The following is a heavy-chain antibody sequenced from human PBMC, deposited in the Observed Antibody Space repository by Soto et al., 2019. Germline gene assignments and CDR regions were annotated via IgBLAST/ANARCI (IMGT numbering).Heavy chain of an antibody. D-gene: IGHD3-22*01. CDR2: ISYDGSKT. Sequence: GGSLRLSCGASGFTFGNHGMHWVRQAPGKGLEWVALISYDGSKTLYLDSVKGRFTISRDNSKNTLYLEMNRLTIEDTAVYYCAKENHDSIAVALWAQGTLVPVSS. V-gene: IGHV3-30*18. J-gene: IGHJ4*02. CDR3: AKENHDSIAVAL. CDR1: GFTFGNHG.